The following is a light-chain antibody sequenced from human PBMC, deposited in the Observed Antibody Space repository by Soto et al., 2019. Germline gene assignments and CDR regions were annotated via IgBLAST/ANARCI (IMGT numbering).Light chain of an antibody. V-gene: IGLV2-8*01. Sequence: QSALTQPPSASGSPGQSDTIYCTGTSSDVGGYNYVSWYQHHPDKAPKLIIYEVYKRPSGGPDRSSRSKSLTTPSLTLSGLQAEDGAEYYCSSYAASDSFVVFGGGTQLTVL. CDR3: SSYAASDSFVV. J-gene: IGLJ2*01. CDR1: SSDVGGYNY. CDR2: EVY.